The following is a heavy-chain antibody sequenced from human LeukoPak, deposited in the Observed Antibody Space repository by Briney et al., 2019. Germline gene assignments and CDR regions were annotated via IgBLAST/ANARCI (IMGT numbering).Heavy chain of an antibody. CDR1: GLTDSRHY. Sequence: GGSLRLSCAASGLTDSRHYMSWVRQAPGKGLEWVSDIYRGGSTYYADAVKGRLSISRDNSKNTLYLQMNSLRAEDTAVYYCARDRGYDYVWGSYRYTIPNNWFDPWGQGTLVTVSS. V-gene: IGHV3-53*01. CDR3: ARDRGYDYVWGSYRYTIPNNWFDP. D-gene: IGHD3-16*02. CDR2: IYRGGST. J-gene: IGHJ5*02.